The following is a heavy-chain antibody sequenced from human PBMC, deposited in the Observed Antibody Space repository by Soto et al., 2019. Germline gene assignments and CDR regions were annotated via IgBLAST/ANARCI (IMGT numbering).Heavy chain of an antibody. CDR2: ISGSGGST. V-gene: IGHV3-23*01. D-gene: IGHD2-21*02. Sequence: GGSLRLSCAASGFTFSSYAMSWVRQAPGKGLEWVSAISGSGGSTYYADSVKGRFTISRDNSKNTLYLQMNSLRAEDTAVYYCAKDLAYCGGDCYSPSLFDYWGQGTLVT. CDR1: GFTFSSYA. CDR3: AKDLAYCGGDCYSPSLFDY. J-gene: IGHJ4*02.